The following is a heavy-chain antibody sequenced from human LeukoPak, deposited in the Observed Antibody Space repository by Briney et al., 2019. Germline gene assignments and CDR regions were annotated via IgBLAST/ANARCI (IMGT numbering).Heavy chain of an antibody. D-gene: IGHD3-10*01. CDR3: ARGPAIWFGDQAYGMDV. J-gene: IGHJ6*02. Sequence: GASVKVSCKASGNTFTGYYNHWVRQAPGQGLEWMGWINSNSGGTNYAQKFQGWVTMTRDTSISTAYMELSRLRSDDTAVYYCARGPAIWFGDQAYGMDVWGQGTTVTVSS. V-gene: IGHV1-2*04. CDR2: INSNSGGT. CDR1: GNTFTGYY.